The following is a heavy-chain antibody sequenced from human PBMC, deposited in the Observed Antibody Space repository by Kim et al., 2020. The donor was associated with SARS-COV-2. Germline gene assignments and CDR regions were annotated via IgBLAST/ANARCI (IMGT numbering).Heavy chain of an antibody. CDR1: GGSFSTYY. D-gene: IGHD1-1*01. CDR3: ARGRSGPKLEPPLPGYYY. J-gene: IGHJ6*03. Sequence: SETLSLTCAVYGGSFSTYYWSWIRQPPGKGLEWIGEINHSGSTNYNPSLKSRVTISVDTSKNQFSRKLSSVTAADTAVYYCARGRSGPKLEPPLPGYYY. CDR2: INHSGST. V-gene: IGHV4-34*01.